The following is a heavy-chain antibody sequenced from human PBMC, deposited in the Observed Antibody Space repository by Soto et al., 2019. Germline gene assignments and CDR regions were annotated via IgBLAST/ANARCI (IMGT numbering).Heavy chain of an antibody. CDR2: ISAKKGNT. J-gene: IGHJ6*01. V-gene: IGHV1-18*04. CDR3: XXXXXXPXXYFHGMDV. Sequence: QGQLVQSGAEVKKPGASVKVSCKASGYTFTSYGISWVRQAPGQGLEWMGWISAKKGNTKYAQKFQGRVTMTTDTXTSTAYMXXRXXXXXXXXXXXXXXXXXXPXXYFHGMDV. CDR1: GYTFTSYG.